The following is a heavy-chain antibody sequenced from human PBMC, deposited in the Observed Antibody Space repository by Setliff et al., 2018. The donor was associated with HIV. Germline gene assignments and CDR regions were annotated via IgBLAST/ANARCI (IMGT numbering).Heavy chain of an antibody. V-gene: IGHV1-69*13. Sequence: GASVKVSCKASGGTFSSHAISWVRQAPGQGLEWMGGIIPIFGTANYAQKFQGRVTITADESTSTAYMELSSLRSEDTAVYYCARVYYFDSSGYYPRGDVFDIWGQGTMVTVSS. J-gene: IGHJ3*02. D-gene: IGHD3-22*01. CDR1: GGTFSSHA. CDR3: ARVYYFDSSGYYPRGDVFDI. CDR2: IIPIFGTA.